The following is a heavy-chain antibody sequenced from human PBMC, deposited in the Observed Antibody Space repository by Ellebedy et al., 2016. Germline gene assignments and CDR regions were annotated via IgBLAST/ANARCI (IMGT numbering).Heavy chain of an antibody. CDR1: GYSFTSYW. CDR2: IYPGDSDT. V-gene: IGHV5-51*01. CDR3: ARLRGVNSYSFDY. D-gene: IGHD3-10*01. J-gene: IGHJ4*02. Sequence: GGSLRLSXKGSGYSFTSYWIGWVRQMPGKGLEWMGIIYPGDSDTRYSPSFQGQVTISADKSISTAYLQWSSLKASDTAMYYCARLRGVNSYSFDYWGQGTLVTVSS.